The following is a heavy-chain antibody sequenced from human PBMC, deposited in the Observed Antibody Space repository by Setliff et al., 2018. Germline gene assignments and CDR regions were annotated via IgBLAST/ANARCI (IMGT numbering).Heavy chain of an antibody. D-gene: IGHD3-22*01. V-gene: IGHV4-59*08. CDR2: IYYSGST. Sequence: SETLSLTCTVSGGSISSYYWSWIRQPPGKGLEWIGYIYYSGSTNYNPSLKSRVTISVDTSKNQFSLKLSSVTAADTAVYYCARLLVVTDAFDIWGQGTMVTVSS. CDR3: ARLLVVTDAFDI. J-gene: IGHJ3*02. CDR1: GGSISSYY.